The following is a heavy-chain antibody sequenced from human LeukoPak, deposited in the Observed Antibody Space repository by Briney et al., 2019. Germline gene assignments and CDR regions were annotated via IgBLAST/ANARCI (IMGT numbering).Heavy chain of an antibody. D-gene: IGHD1-26*01. Sequence: GASVKVSCKASGYTFTSYHLNWGRQAPGQGLEWMGIINPSGGSPNYAQKFQGRVTMTRDMSTSTVNMELSSLRSEDTAVYYCARAQGSYYHYYMDVWGKGTTVTVSS. V-gene: IGHV1-46*01. CDR3: ARAQGSYYHYYMDV. CDR1: GYTFTSYH. J-gene: IGHJ6*03. CDR2: INPSGGSP.